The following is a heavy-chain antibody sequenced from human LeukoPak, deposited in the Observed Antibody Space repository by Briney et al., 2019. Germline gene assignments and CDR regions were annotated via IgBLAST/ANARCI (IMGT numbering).Heavy chain of an antibody. CDR1: GGTFSSYA. CDR2: IIPIFGTA. CDR3: ARGDPYCSGGSCYEPYYYYYMDV. Sequence: SVKVSCKASGGTFSSYAISWVRQAPGQGLEWMGGIIPIFGTANYAQNFQGRVTITTDESTSTAYMELSSLRSEDTAVYYCARGDPYCSGGSCYEPYYYYYMDVWGKGTTVTVSS. J-gene: IGHJ6*03. D-gene: IGHD2-15*01. V-gene: IGHV1-69*05.